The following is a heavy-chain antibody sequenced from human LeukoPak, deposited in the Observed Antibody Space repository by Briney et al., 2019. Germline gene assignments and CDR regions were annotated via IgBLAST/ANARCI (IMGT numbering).Heavy chain of an antibody. CDR3: ARHSDRTAYTAKGFDY. Sequence: SETLSLTCSVSGGSISSSDHFWGWIRQPPGKGLEWIGSIYYSGTTYYNPSLKSRVTISADMSKNQFSLKLSSVTAADTAVYYCARHSDRTAYTAKGFDYWGQGTLVTVSS. CDR2: IYYSGTT. V-gene: IGHV4-39*01. D-gene: IGHD2-21*02. J-gene: IGHJ4*02. CDR1: GGSISSSDHF.